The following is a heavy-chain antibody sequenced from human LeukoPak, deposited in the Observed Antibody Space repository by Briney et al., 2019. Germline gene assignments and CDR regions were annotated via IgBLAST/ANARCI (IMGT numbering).Heavy chain of an antibody. D-gene: IGHD6-13*01. V-gene: IGHV1-2*02. CDR2: INPNSGGT. CDR3: ARSRIAAAGFNWFDP. J-gene: IGHJ5*02. CDR1: GYTFTSYG. Sequence: ASVKVSCKASGYTFTSYGISWVRQAPGQGLEWMGWINPNSGGTNYAQKFQGRVTMTRDTSISTAYMELSRLRSDDTAVYYCARSRIAAAGFNWFDPWGQGTLVTVSS.